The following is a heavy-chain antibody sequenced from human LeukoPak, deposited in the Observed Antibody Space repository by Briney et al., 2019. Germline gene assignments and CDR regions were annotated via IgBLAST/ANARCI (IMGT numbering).Heavy chain of an antibody. CDR1: GFTFTNAW. Sequence: PGGSLRLSCVVSGFTFTNAWMSWVRQAPGKGPEWVAVMSSDGSYKDYGDSVKGRFTISRDNSRNTLYLEMNSLSPEDTALYYCARGPGAIRLWGQGTLVTVSS. J-gene: IGHJ4*02. CDR2: MSSDGSYK. CDR3: ARGPGAIRL. V-gene: IGHV3-30*03. D-gene: IGHD3-10*01.